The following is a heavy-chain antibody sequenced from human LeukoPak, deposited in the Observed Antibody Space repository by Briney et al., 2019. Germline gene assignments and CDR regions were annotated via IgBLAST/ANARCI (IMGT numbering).Heavy chain of an antibody. V-gene: IGHV4-59*01. CDR1: GGSISRYF. D-gene: IGHD3-10*01. J-gene: IGHJ4*02. CDR3: ARGSLWFRELLPYHFDY. CDR2: IYYSGST. Sequence: KPSETLSLTCTVSGGSISRYFWSWIRQPPGKGLEWIGYIYYSGSTNYNPSLKSRVTISVDTSKNQFSLKLSSVTAADTAVYYCARGSLWFRELLPYHFDYWGQGTLVTVSS.